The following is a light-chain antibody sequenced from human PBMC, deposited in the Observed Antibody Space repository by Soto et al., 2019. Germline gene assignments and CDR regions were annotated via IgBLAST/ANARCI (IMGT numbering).Light chain of an antibody. CDR3: SSYTSSTTYV. V-gene: IGLV2-14*01. Sequence: QSVLTQPASVSGSPGQSVAISCTGTNSDVGGYNYVSWYQQHPDKAPKLMLYDVTNRPSGVSDRFSGSKSGNTASLTISGLQAEDEADYYCSSYTSSTTYVFGTGTKLTVL. CDR2: DVT. J-gene: IGLJ1*01. CDR1: NSDVGGYNY.